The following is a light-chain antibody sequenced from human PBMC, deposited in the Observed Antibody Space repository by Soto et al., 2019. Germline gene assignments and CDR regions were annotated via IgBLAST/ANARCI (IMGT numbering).Light chain of an antibody. V-gene: IGKV3-15*01. J-gene: IGKJ5*01. Sequence: MMISQSPAALSVSPGERVTLSCSTSHSVNSHVAWYRQKPGQASRLLLYGASKRATAIPVSFSGSGFGTEFTLTISSLQSEEFAVYYCQQYTNWSFGQGTILEIK. CDR1: HSVNSH. CDR3: QQYTNWS. CDR2: GAS.